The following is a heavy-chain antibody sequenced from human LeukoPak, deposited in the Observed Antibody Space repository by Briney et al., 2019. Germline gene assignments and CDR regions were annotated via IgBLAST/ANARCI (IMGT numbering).Heavy chain of an antibody. CDR1: GYTFTSYY. CDR2: INPSGGST. D-gene: IGHD3-16*02. CDR3: ASLYYDYVWGSYRYEDAFDI. Sequence: ASVKVSCKASGYTFTSYYMHWVRQAPGQGLEWMGIINPSGGSTSYAQKFQGRVTMTRDTSTSTVYMELRSLRSEDTAVYYCASLYYDYVWGSYRYEDAFDIWGQGTMVTVSS. V-gene: IGHV1-46*01. J-gene: IGHJ3*02.